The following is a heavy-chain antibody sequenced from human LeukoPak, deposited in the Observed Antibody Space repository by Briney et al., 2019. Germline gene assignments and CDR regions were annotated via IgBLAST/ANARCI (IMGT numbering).Heavy chain of an antibody. J-gene: IGHJ4*02. CDR3: TTAPVPSADY. CDR1: GFTFSSYG. CDR2: IYTCGST. Sequence: GGSLRLSCAASGFTFSSYGMTWVRQAPGKGLEWVSVIYTCGSTYYADSVKGRFTISRDNSKNTLYLQMNSLRAEDTAVYYCTTAPVPSADYWGQGTLLTVSS. V-gene: IGHV3-53*05. D-gene: IGHD1-14*01.